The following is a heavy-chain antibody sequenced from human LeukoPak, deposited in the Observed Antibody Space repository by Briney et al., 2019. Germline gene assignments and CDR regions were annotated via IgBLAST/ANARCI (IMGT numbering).Heavy chain of an antibody. CDR2: IKQDGSKK. Sequence: GGSQRLSCVASGFPFSSYWMTWVRQAPGKGLEWVANIKQDGSKKSYVDSVKGRFTISRDNAKNSLYLQMNSLRDEDTAVYYCARDPSYSSSWYGVDYYYYGMDVWGQGTTVTVSS. J-gene: IGHJ6*02. V-gene: IGHV3-7*01. CDR3: ARDPSYSSSWYGVDYYYYGMDV. D-gene: IGHD6-13*01. CDR1: GFPFSSYW.